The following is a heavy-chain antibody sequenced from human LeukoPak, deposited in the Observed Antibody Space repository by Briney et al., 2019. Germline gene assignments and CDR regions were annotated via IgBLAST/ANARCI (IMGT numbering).Heavy chain of an antibody. D-gene: IGHD1-26*01. Sequence: GGSLRLSCTASGFAFSTYWMAWVRQAPGKGLEWVANIKGDESAKHQADSVKGRFTISRDNAQNSMFLQMSSLRGEDTAVYYCARDVGGSLDYWGQGTLVTVSS. J-gene: IGHJ4*02. CDR1: GFAFSTYW. CDR2: IKGDESAK. CDR3: ARDVGGSLDY. V-gene: IGHV3-7*01.